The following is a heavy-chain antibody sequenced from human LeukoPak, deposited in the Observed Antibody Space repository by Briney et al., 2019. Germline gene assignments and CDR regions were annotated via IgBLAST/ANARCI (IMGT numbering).Heavy chain of an antibody. D-gene: IGHD4-17*01. V-gene: IGHV3-9*01. CDR2: ISWNSGSI. J-gene: IGHJ2*01. CDR1: GFTFDDYA. CDR3: AKDSLRLALYGDWYFDL. Sequence: PGGSLRLSCAASGFTFDDYAMHWVRQAPGKGLEWVSGISWNSGSIGYADSVKGRFTISRDNAKNSLYLQMNSLRAEDTALYYCAKDSLRLALYGDWYFDLWGRGTLVTVSS.